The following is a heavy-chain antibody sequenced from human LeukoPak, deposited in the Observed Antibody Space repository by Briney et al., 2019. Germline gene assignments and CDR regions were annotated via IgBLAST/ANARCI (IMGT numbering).Heavy chain of an antibody. CDR2: IIPIFGTA. V-gene: IGHV1-69*05. CDR3: ARAGGTTVTTSYYYYYYMDV. Sequence: ASVKVSCNASGGTFSSYAISWVRQAPGQGLEWMGGIIPIFGTANYAQKFQGRVTITTDESTSTAYMELSSLRSEDTAVYYCARAGGTTVTTSYYYYYYMDVWGKGTTVTVSS. J-gene: IGHJ6*03. CDR1: GGTFSSYA. D-gene: IGHD4-11*01.